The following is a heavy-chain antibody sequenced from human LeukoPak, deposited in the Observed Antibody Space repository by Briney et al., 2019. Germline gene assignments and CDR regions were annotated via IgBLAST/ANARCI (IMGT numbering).Heavy chain of an antibody. CDR3: ARDPSGWHSMDY. Sequence: PGGSLRLSCAASEFIFSSYWMHWVRQAPGKGLVWVSRISPDGSSASYADSARGRFTISRDNAKNALYLQMKSLRAEETAVYYCARDPSGWHSMDYWGQGNLVTVSS. J-gene: IGHJ4*02. CDR1: EFIFSSYW. D-gene: IGHD6-19*01. CDR2: ISPDGSSA. V-gene: IGHV3-74*01.